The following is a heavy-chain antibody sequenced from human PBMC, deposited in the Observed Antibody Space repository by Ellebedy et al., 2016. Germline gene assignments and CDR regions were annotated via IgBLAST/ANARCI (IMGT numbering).Heavy chain of an antibody. CDR2: IYYSGST. Sequence: SETLSLTCTVSGGSISSYYWSWIRQPPGKGLEWIGYIYYSGSTNYNPSLKSRVTISVDTSKNQFSLKLRSVTAADTAVYFCARSVRYFDPFNWFDPWGQGTLVTVSS. CDR1: GGSISSYY. CDR3: ARSVRYFDPFNWFDP. V-gene: IGHV4-59*08. J-gene: IGHJ5*02. D-gene: IGHD3-9*01.